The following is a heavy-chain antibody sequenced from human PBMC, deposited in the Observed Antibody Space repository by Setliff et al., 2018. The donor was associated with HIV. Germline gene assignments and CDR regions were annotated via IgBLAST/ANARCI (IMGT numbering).Heavy chain of an antibody. CDR3: ARGSMSMVMFILVSAFDI. D-gene: IGHD2-21*01. Sequence: ASVKVSCKVSGYTPTELAMHWVRQAPGKGLEWMGGFDPEDAETIYAKKFQGKVSMTEDTSTDTAYMELSSLTSDDTAVYFCARGSMSMVMFILVSAFDIWGQGTLVTVSS. J-gene: IGHJ3*02. CDR2: FDPEDAET. V-gene: IGHV1-24*01. CDR1: GYTPTELA.